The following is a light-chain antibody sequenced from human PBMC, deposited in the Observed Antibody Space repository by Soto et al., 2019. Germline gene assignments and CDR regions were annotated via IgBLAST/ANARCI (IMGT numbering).Light chain of an antibody. Sequence: AIQMTQSPSSLSESVGDRVTITCRASQDIRSNLDWYQQKPGKAPKLLIYDVSNLQSGVPSRFSGSGSGTDFTLTISSLQPEDFATYYCLQDYNYPLTFGGGTRVEI. CDR3: LQDYNYPLT. CDR1: QDIRSN. J-gene: IGKJ4*01. V-gene: IGKV1-6*01. CDR2: DVS.